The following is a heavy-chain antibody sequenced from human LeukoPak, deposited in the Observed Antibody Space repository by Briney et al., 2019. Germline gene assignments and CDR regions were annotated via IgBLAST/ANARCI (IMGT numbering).Heavy chain of an antibody. CDR3: SGTSYVWGSYRSLDY. V-gene: IGHV3-49*04. J-gene: IGHJ4*02. Sequence: GGSLRLSCTVSGITFADSAMTWVRQAPGKGLEWVGFIRTKAYGGATEHAVSVKGRFTISRDDSKSIAYLQMNSLKTEDTAVYYCSGTSYVWGSYRSLDYWGRGTLVTVSS. D-gene: IGHD3-16*02. CDR2: IRTKAYGGAT. CDR1: GITFADSA.